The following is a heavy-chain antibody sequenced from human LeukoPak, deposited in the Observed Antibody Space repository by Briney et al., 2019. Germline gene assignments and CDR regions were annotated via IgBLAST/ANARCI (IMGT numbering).Heavy chain of an antibody. CDR1: GFTFSSYS. V-gene: IGHV3-48*01. J-gene: IGHJ6*02. Sequence: PGGSLRLSCAASGFTFSSYSMNWVRQAPGKGLERVSYISSSSSTMYYADSVKGRFTISRENAKNSLYLQMHSLRAEDTAVYYCAYYDYAWGLMDVWGQGTTVTGSS. CDR3: AYYDYAWGLMDV. CDR2: ISSSSSTM. D-gene: IGHD3-16*01.